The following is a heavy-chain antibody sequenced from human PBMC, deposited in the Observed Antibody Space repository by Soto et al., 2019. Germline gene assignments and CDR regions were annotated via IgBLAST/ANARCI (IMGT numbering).Heavy chain of an antibody. CDR2: MNPNSGNT. CDR3: ARGLSDPDAFDI. J-gene: IGHJ3*02. Sequence: ASVKVSCKASGYTFTSYDINWVRQATGQGLEWMGWMNPNSGNTGYAQKFQGRVTMTRNTSISTAYMELSSLRSEDTAVYYCARGLSDPDAFDIWGQGTMVTVSS. V-gene: IGHV1-8*01. CDR1: GYTFTSYD.